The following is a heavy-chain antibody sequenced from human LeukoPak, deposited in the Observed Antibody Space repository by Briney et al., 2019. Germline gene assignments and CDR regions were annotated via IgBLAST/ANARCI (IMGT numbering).Heavy chain of an antibody. V-gene: IGHV3-30*02. CDR2: IRYDGSNK. D-gene: IGHD3-9*01. CDR1: GFTFSSYG. Sequence: GGSLRLSCAASGFTFSSYGMHWVPQAPGKGLEWVAFIRYDGSNKYYADSVKGRFTISRDNSKITLYLQMNSLRAEDTAVYYCAKEAPYYDILTGYPPHDYWGQGTLVTVSS. J-gene: IGHJ4*02. CDR3: AKEAPYYDILTGYPPHDY.